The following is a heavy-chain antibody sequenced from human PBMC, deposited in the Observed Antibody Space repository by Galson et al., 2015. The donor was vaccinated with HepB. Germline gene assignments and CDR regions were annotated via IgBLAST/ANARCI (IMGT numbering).Heavy chain of an antibody. J-gene: IGHJ6*03. CDR2: ISGSGGST. CDR1: GFTFSSYA. D-gene: IGHD6-13*01. V-gene: IGHV3-23*01. CDR3: AKMVYQESGVAAVTPYYYYYMDV. Sequence: SLRLSCAASGFTFSSYAMSWVRQAPGKGLEWVSAISGSGGSTYYADSVKGRFTISRDNSKNTLYLQMNSLRAEDTAVYYCAKMVYQESGVAAVTPYYYYYMDVWGKGTTVTVSS.